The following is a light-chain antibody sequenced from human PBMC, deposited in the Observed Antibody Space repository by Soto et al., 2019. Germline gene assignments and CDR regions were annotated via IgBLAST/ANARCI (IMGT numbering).Light chain of an antibody. Sequence: QSVLTQPASVSGSPGQSITISCTGTSSDVGAYNYVSWYQQHPGNAPKVMIYDVSNRPSGVSDRFSGSKSGNTASLTISGLQAEDEADYYCLSFAISSTYVFGTGTQLTVL. CDR1: SSDVGAYNY. CDR3: LSFAISSTYV. V-gene: IGLV2-14*01. J-gene: IGLJ1*01. CDR2: DVS.